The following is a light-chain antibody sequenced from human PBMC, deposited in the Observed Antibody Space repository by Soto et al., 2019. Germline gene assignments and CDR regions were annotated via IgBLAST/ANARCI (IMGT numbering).Light chain of an antibody. CDR2: AAS. Sequence: IVMTQSPAPLSVSPGESATLSCRASQSVTNNLAWYQQKPGQAPRLLIYAASSLQSGVPSRFSGSGSGTDFTLTISSLQPEDVATYSCQQSYNSPQTFGQGTKVDIK. V-gene: IGKV3-15*01. J-gene: IGKJ1*01. CDR1: QSVTNN. CDR3: QQSYNSPQT.